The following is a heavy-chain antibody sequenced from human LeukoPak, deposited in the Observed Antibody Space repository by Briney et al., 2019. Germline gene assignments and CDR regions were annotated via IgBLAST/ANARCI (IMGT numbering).Heavy chain of an antibody. J-gene: IGHJ4*02. CDR1: GDSINGGGYY. D-gene: IGHD1-26*01. CDR2: IYYSGST. V-gene: IGHV4-31*03. CDR3: ARVNSGSYLGSYY. Sequence: SQTLSLTCTVSGDSINGGGYYWSWIRQHPGKGLEWIGYIYYSGSTYYNPSLKSRVTISVDTSKNQFSLKLSSVTAADTAVYYCARVNSGSYLGSYYWGQGTLVTVSS.